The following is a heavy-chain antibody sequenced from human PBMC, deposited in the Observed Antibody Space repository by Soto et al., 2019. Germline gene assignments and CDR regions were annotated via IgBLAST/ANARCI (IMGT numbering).Heavy chain of an antibody. CDR3: VKDATYYNFWGGYGWFDP. CDR2: ISSIGGST. Sequence: GCSLKISCSASRFTFSGYAIRWARHPQGKGLEYVSAISSIGGSTYYADSVKGRFTLSSDNSTNTLYPQMISLLAEDTAVYYFVKDATYYNFWGGYGWFDPWGQGTLVTVSS. CDR1: RFTFSGYA. J-gene: IGHJ5*02. V-gene: IGHV3-64D*06. D-gene: IGHD3-3*01.